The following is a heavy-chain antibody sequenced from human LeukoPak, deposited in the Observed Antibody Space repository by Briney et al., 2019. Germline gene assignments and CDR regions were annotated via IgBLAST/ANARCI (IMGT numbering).Heavy chain of an antibody. J-gene: IGHJ4*02. V-gene: IGHV3-64D*06. D-gene: IGHD4-17*01. Sequence: GGSLRLSCSASGFTFSSYAMHWVRQAPGKGLEYVSAISSNGGSTYYADSVKGRFTISRDNSKNTLYLQMSSLRAEDTAVYYCVKDSDYGDDEMDYWGQGTLVTVTS. CDR3: VKDSDYGDDEMDY. CDR2: ISSNGGST. CDR1: GFTFSSYA.